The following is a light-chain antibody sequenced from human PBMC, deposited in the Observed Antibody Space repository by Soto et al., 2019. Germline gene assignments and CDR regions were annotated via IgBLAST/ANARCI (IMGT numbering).Light chain of an antibody. CDR3: HQYGSSPFT. V-gene: IGKV3-20*01. CDR2: GAS. J-gene: IGKJ4*01. CDR1: QSVSNNY. Sequence: EIVLTQSPGTLSLSPGERATLSCRASQSVSNNYLAWYQQKPGQAPRLLIYGASSRATGIPDRFSGSGSGTEFTLTISRLEPEDFAVYYCHQYGSSPFTFGGGTKVDIK.